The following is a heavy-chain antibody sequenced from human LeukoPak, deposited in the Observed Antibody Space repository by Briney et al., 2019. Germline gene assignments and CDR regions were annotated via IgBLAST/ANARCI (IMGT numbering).Heavy chain of an antibody. CDR3: ATLLRTETDY. Sequence: SETLSLTCTVSGGSISNRSYYWGWIRQPPGKGLEWIGKISDSGNTYYSPSLRSRVTISIDTSKNQFSLKLSSVTATDTAVYYCATLLRTETDYWGQGTLVTVSS. V-gene: IGHV4-39*01. J-gene: IGHJ4*02. D-gene: IGHD1-26*01. CDR1: GGSISNRSYY. CDR2: ISDSGNT.